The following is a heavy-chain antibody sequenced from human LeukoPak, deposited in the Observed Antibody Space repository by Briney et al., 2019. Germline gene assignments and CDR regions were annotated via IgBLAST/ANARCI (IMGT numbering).Heavy chain of an antibody. Sequence: ALVKVSCKVSGYTLTELSMHWVRQAPGKGLEWMGGFDPEDGETIYAQKFQGRVTMTEDTSTDTAYMELSSLRSEDTAVYYCATGGYGYYYDSSGYYVRLRAFDIWGQGTMVTVSS. J-gene: IGHJ3*02. CDR1: GYTLTELS. CDR2: FDPEDGET. CDR3: ATGGYGYYYDSSGYYVRLRAFDI. V-gene: IGHV1-24*01. D-gene: IGHD3-22*01.